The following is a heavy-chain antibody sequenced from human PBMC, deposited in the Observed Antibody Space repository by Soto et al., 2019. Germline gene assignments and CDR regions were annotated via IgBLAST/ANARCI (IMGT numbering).Heavy chain of an antibody. Sequence: GGSLRLSCAASGFTVSSNYMSWVRQAPGKGLEWVSVIYSGGSTYYADSVKGRFTIARDNSKNTLYLQMNSLRAEDTAVYYCAREGVDGAPRGKGYDFWSPTAPIIDYWGQGTLVTVSS. CDR3: AREGVDGAPRGKGYDFWSPTAPIIDY. V-gene: IGHV3-66*01. CDR1: GFTVSSNY. D-gene: IGHD3-3*01. CDR2: IYSGGST. J-gene: IGHJ4*02.